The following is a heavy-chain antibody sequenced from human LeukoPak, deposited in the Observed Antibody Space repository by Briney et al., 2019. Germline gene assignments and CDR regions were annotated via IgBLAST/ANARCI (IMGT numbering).Heavy chain of an antibody. V-gene: IGHV1-2*02. D-gene: IGHD2-2*01. CDR2: IKPNNGGT. Sequence: ASVKVSRKASGYTFTGYYMHWVRQAPGQGLEWMGWIKPNNGGTNYAQKFQGRVTMTRDTSISTAYMELSRLRSDDTAVYYCARARGDIVVVPAAIWYDPWGQGTLVTVPS. J-gene: IGHJ5*02. CDR3: ARARGDIVVVPAAIWYDP. CDR1: GYTFTGYY.